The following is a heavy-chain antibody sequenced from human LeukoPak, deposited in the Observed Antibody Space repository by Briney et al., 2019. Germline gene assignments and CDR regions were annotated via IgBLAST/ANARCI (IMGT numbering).Heavy chain of an antibody. V-gene: IGHV4-4*02. D-gene: IGHD2-21*02. CDR2: IYHSGST. Sequence: PSETLSLTCAVSGGSISSSNWWSWVRQPPGKGLEWIGEIYHSGSTNYNPSLKSRVTISVDKSKNQFSLKLSSVTAADTAVYYCARDTRVVVVTAIIAYGMDVWGQGTTVTVSS. J-gene: IGHJ6*02. CDR1: GGSISSSNW. CDR3: ARDTRVVVVTAIIAYGMDV.